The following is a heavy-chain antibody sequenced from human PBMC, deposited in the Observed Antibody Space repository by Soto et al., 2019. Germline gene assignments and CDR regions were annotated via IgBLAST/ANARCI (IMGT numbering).Heavy chain of an antibody. CDR3: ARDHGRYFDWWAEGPQGFDY. Sequence: ASVKVSCKASGYTFTGYYMHWVRQAPGQGLEWMGWINPNSGGTNYAQKFQGWVTMTRDTSISTAYMELSRLRSDDTAVYYCARDHGRYFDWWAEGPQGFDYWGQGTLVTVSS. V-gene: IGHV1-2*04. D-gene: IGHD3-9*01. CDR1: GYTFTGYY. CDR2: INPNSGGT. J-gene: IGHJ4*02.